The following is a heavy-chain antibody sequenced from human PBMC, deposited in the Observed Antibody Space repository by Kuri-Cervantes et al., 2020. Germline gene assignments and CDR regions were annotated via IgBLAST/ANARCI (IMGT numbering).Heavy chain of an antibody. Sequence: GGSLRLSCAASGFTFSSYAMHWVRQAPGKGLEWVAVISYDGSNKYYADSVKGRFTISRDNSKNTLYLQMNGLRAEDTAVYYCARDRILAVAGISGPWGQGTLVTVSS. V-gene: IGHV3-30-3*01. CDR1: GFTFSSYA. D-gene: IGHD6-19*01. CDR2: ISYDGSNK. CDR3: ARDRILAVAGISGP. J-gene: IGHJ4*02.